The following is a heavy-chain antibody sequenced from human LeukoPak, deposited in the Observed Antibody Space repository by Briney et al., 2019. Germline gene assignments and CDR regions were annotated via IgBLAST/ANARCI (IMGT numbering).Heavy chain of an antibody. CDR3: ARRVTAIGYYYYGMDV. J-gene: IGHJ6*02. D-gene: IGHD2-21*02. V-gene: IGHV1-18*01. CDR1: GYTFTSYG. CDR2: ISAYNGYT. Sequence: GASVKVSCKASGYTFTSYGISWVRQAPGQGLEGMGWISAYNGYTNYAQKLQGRVTMTTDTSTSTAYMELRSLRSDDTAVYYCARRVTAIGYYYYGMDVWGQGTTVTVSS.